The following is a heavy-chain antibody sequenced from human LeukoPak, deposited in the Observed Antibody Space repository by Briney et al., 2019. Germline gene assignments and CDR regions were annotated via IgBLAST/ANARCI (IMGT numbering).Heavy chain of an antibody. CDR1: GYSISSGYY. CDR3: ARIVSGSDY. V-gene: IGHV4-38-2*02. CDR2: IYHSGST. J-gene: IGHJ4*02. D-gene: IGHD2-15*01. Sequence: SETLSLTCTVSGYSISSGYYWGWIRQPPGKGLEWIGSIYHSGSTYYNPSLKSRVTISVGTSKNQFSLKLSSVTAADTAVYYCARIVSGSDYWGQGTLVTVSS.